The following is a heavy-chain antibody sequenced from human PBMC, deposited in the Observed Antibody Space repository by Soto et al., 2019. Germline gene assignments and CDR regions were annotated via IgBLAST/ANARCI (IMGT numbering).Heavy chain of an antibody. CDR1: GGVFRNYA. CDR2: IIPVFGTA. V-gene: IGHV1-69*01. CDR3: ASDRWGCYSFDS. D-gene: IGHD2-15*01. J-gene: IGHJ5*01. Sequence: QVQLVQSGAEVKKPGSSVKVSCKASGGVFRNYAINWVRQAPGQGLEWMGGIIPVFGTADYPQKFQGRVTITAEESPTTAYMELTSLTTEDTAVYCCASDRWGCYSFDSWGQGTLVPVAS.